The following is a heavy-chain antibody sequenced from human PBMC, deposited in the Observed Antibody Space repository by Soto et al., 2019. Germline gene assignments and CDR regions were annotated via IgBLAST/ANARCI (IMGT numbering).Heavy chain of an antibody. Sequence: VQLVESGGGVVQPGRSLRLSCAASGFTFSSYGMHWVRQAPGKGLEWVAVIWYDGSNKYYADSVKGRFTISRDNSKNTLYLQMNSLRAEDTAVYYCARVAGRGSCYNWGQGTLVTVSS. CDR1: GFTFSSYG. J-gene: IGHJ4*02. V-gene: IGHV3-33*01. CDR3: ARVAGRGSCYN. CDR2: IWYDGSNK. D-gene: IGHD2-15*01.